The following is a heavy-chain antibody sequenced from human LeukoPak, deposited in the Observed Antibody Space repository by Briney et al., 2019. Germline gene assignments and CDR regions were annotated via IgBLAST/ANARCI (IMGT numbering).Heavy chain of an antibody. D-gene: IGHD1-26*01. CDR1: GGSISSYY. J-gene: IGHJ4*02. V-gene: IGHV4-59*01. CDR3: AIGFGEWELPDY. Sequence: PETLSLTCTVSGGSISSYYWSWIRQPPGKGLEWIGYIYYSGSTNYNPSLKSRVTISVDTSKNQFSLKLSSVTAADTAVYYCAIGFGEWELPDYWGQGTLVTVSS. CDR2: IYYSGST.